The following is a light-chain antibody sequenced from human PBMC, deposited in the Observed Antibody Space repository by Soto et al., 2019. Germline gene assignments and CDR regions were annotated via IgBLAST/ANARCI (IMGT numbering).Light chain of an antibody. J-gene: IGLJ1*01. CDR2: DVS. CDR1: SSDVGDYNS. V-gene: IGLV2-11*01. CDR3: CSYLESYSYI. Sequence: QSVLTQPRSVSGSPGQSVTVSCIGTSSDVGDYNSVSWYQQHPGKAPKLMIYDVSKRPSGVPDRFSGSKSGNTTSLTISGLHAEDEADYCCCSYLESYSYIFGIGTKVTVL.